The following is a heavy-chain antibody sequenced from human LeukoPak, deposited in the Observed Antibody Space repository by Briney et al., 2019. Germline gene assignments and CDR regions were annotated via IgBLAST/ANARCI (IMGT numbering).Heavy chain of an antibody. CDR3: ARGVELYFDY. V-gene: IGHV3-30-3*01. CDR2: ISYDGSNK. J-gene: IGHJ4*02. Sequence: GGSLRLACAASGFTFSSYARDWVRQARGKGLEWVAGISYDGSNKYYADSVKGRFTISRDNSKNTLYLQMNSLRAEDTAVYYCARGVELYFDYWGQGTLVTVSS. CDR1: GFTFSSYA. D-gene: IGHD1-26*01.